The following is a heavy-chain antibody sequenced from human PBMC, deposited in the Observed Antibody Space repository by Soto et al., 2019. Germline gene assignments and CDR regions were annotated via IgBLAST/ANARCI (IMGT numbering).Heavy chain of an antibody. V-gene: IGHV1-18*01. CDR1: GYSFASYG. CDR3: GRGGVSSYVDY. J-gene: IGHJ4*02. D-gene: IGHD2-8*01. CDR2: INPDDGNT. Sequence: QVHLEQSGAEVKNPGASVKVSCEASGYSFASYGISWVRQAPGQGLEWMGWINPDDGNTNLAQALQGRVTMTADTPTTTAYLELRNLRSDDTAVYYCGRGGVSSYVDYWGRGTLVTVS.